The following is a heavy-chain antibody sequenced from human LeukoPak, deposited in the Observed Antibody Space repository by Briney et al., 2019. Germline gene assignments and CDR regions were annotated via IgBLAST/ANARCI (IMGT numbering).Heavy chain of an antibody. CDR3: TKAVGGGRDTYDI. J-gene: IGHJ3*02. D-gene: IGHD3-16*01. CDR1: GITFRHHA. CDR2: IFDSGAPS. V-gene: IGHV3-23*01. Sequence: GGSLRLSCVASGITFRHHAMNWVRQAPGKGLEWVSSIFDSGAPSYYADSVKGRFTISRDNSRNTFYLQMENLRAEDSATYYCTKAVGGGRDTYDIWGQGTGVIVSS.